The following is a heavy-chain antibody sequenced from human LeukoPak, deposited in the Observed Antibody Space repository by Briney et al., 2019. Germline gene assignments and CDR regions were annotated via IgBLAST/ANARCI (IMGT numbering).Heavy chain of an antibody. CDR2: IYYSGST. J-gene: IGHJ2*01. V-gene: IGHV4-39*01. D-gene: IGHD2-15*01. Sequence: NPSETLSLTCNVSGGSISSSKKYWGWIRQPPGKGLEWIGSIYYSGSTYYNPSLKSRVTISVDTSKNQFSLKLSSVTAADTAVYYCARQGSIWWYAWYFDLWGRVTLVTVSS. CDR1: GGSISSSKKY. CDR3: ARQGSIWWYAWYFDL.